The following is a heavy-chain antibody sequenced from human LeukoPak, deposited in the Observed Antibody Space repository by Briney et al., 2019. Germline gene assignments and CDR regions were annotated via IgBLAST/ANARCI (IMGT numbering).Heavy chain of an antibody. CDR2: IYYSGST. Sequence: PSETLSLTCTVSGGSISSYYWSWTRQPPGKGLEWIGYIYYSGSTNYNPSLKSRVTISVDTSKNQFSLKLSSVTAADTAVYYCARLTYYYDSSGYPPAFDIWGQGTMVTVSS. CDR3: ARLTYYYDSSGYPPAFDI. D-gene: IGHD3-22*01. CDR1: GGSISSYY. V-gene: IGHV4-59*08. J-gene: IGHJ3*02.